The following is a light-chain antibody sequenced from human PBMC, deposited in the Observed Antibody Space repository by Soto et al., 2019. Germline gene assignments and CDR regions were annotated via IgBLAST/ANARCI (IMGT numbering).Light chain of an antibody. CDR2: LAY. CDR1: QSLLDINGNTY. J-gene: IGKJ1*01. V-gene: IGKV2-28*01. CDR3: MQGLRIPKT. Sequence: DLVLTQSPLSLPVTPGEPASISCRSSQSLLDINGNTYLDWYLQKPGQSPQLLIYLAYNRASGVPDRFSGSGSGTDFTLKISRVEAEDFGVYYCMQGLRIPKTFGQGTKVEIK.